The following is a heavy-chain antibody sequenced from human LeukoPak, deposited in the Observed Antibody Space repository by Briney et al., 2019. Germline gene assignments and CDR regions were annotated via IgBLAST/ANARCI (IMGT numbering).Heavy chain of an antibody. CDR2: ISYDGSNK. Sequence: PGGSLRLSCAASGFTFSSYAMHWVRQAPGKGLEWVAVISYDGSNKYYADSVKGRFTISRDNSKNTLYLQMNSLRAEDTAVYYCARPYDFWSGYSAPDYWGQGTLVTVSS. D-gene: IGHD3-3*01. V-gene: IGHV3-30-3*01. CDR3: ARPYDFWSGYSAPDY. J-gene: IGHJ4*02. CDR1: GFTFSSYA.